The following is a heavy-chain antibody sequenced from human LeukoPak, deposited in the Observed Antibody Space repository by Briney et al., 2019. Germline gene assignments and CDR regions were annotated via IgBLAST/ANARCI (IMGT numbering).Heavy chain of an antibody. D-gene: IGHD6-19*01. V-gene: IGHV1-2*02. CDR3: ARDPDSSGWSSVGSMDV. CDR2: INPNSGGT. Sequence: ASVKVSCKASGYTFTGYYMHWVRQAPGQGLEWMGWINPNSGGTNYAQKFQGRVTMTRDTSISTAYMELSRLRSDDTAVYYCARDPDSSGWSSVGSMDVWGKGTTVTVSS. CDR1: GYTFTGYY. J-gene: IGHJ6*03.